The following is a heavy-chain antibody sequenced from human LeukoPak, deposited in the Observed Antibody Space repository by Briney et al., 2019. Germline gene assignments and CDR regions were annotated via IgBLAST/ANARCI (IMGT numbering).Heavy chain of an antibody. J-gene: IGHJ4*02. CDR1: GGSFSGYY. V-gene: IGHV4-34*01. CDR2: INHSGST. CDR3: ARRRDVVVTATYFDY. Sequence: SSETLSLTCAVYGGSFSGYYWSWLSPPPGKGLEWIGEINHSGSTNYNPSLKSRVTISVDTSKNQFSLKLSSVTAAETAVYYCARRRDVVVTATYFDYWGQGTLVTVSS. D-gene: IGHD2-21*02.